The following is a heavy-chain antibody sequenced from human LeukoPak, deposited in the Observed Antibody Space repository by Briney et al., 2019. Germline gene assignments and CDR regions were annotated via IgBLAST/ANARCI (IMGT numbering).Heavy chain of an antibody. CDR2: ISSGGSYL. J-gene: IGHJ4*02. Sequence: TGGSLRLSCAASGXTFSSYSMGWARQAPGKGLEWVSSISSGGSYLYYTALVKGRFTISRDNAKNLLFLQMNSLRAEDTAVYFCAKEGRSTTPGYWGQGTLVTVSS. CDR3: AKEGRSTTPGY. D-gene: IGHD2-2*01. V-gene: IGHV3-21*06. CDR1: GXTFSSYS.